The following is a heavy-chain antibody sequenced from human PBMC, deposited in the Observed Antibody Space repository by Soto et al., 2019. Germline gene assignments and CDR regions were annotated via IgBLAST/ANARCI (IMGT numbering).Heavy chain of an antibody. CDR1: GYTFTSYG. J-gene: IGHJ4*02. Sequence: QVHLVQSGAEVKKPGASVKVSCKCSGYTFTSYGITLVRQAPGQGLEWMGWISARNDKTDYAQKLQDSVTVTRDTSTSTAYMELRSMRSDDTAVYYCARGRYGDYWGQGALVTVSS. D-gene: IGHD1-1*01. V-gene: IGHV1-18*01. CDR3: ARGRYGDY. CDR2: ISARNDKT.